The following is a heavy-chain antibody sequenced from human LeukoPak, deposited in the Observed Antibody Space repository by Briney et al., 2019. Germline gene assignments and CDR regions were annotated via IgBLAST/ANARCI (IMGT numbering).Heavy chain of an antibody. CDR3: AREATGAVYGSGSYYNTFDY. CDR2: IIPIFGTA. D-gene: IGHD3-10*01. V-gene: IGHV1-69*13. Sequence: SVKVSCKASGGTFSSYAISWVRQAPGQGLEWMGGIIPIFGTANYAQKFQGRVTITADESTSTAYMELSSLRSEDTAVYYCAREATGAVYGSGSYYNTFDYWGQGTLVTVSS. J-gene: IGHJ4*02. CDR1: GGTFSSYA.